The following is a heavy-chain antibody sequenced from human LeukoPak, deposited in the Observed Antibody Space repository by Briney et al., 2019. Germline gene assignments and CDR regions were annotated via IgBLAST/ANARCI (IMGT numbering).Heavy chain of an antibody. CDR1: GFTFSSYG. Sequence: PGGSLRLSCAASGFTFSSYGMHWVRQAPGKGLEWVAVIWYDGSNRNYADSVKGRSTISRDNSKNTLYLQMSSLRAEDTAVYYCARPPTAMVTVGIDYWGQGTLVTVSS. CDR3: ARPPTAMVTVGIDY. J-gene: IGHJ4*02. CDR2: IWYDGSNR. D-gene: IGHD5-18*01. V-gene: IGHV3-33*01.